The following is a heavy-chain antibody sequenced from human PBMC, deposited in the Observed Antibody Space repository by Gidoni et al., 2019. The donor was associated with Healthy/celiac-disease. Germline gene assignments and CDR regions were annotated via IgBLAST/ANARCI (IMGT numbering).Heavy chain of an antibody. D-gene: IGHD2-15*01. CDR3: ASGRYYYGMDV. V-gene: IGHV3-74*01. CDR1: VFTFSSYW. Sequence: EVQLVESGGGLVPPGGSLRLSCAASVFTFSSYWMHWVRQAPGKGLVWVSRINSDGSSTSYADSVKGRFTISRDNAKNTLYLQMNSLRAEDTAVYYCASGRYYYGMDVWGQGTTVTVSS. CDR2: INSDGSST. J-gene: IGHJ6*02.